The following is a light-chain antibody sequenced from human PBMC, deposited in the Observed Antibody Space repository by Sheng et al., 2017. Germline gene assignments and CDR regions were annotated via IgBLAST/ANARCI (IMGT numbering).Light chain of an antibody. V-gene: IGKV1-16*02. CDR1: QGISNN. CDR3: QQYKSWPLT. J-gene: IGKJ4*01. Sequence: DIQMTQSPSSLSASVGDRVTVTCRASQGISNNLAWFQQKPGKAPKTLIYGVSTLQSGVPSKFSGSGSGTEFTLTIYSLQPEDVATYYCQQYKSWPLTFGGGTKVEIK. CDR2: GVS.